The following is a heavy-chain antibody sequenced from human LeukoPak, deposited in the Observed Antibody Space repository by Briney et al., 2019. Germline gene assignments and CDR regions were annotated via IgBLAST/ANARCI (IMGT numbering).Heavy chain of an antibody. CDR2: ISAYSGNT. Sequence: GASVKVSCKASGYSFTSYAITWVRQAPGQGLEWMGWISAYSGNTNYAQKLRGRVTMTTDTSTTTAYMELRSLRSDDTAVYYCARGHSYYGSGSYFFDPWGQGTLVTVSS. CDR1: GYSFTSYA. J-gene: IGHJ5*02. V-gene: IGHV1-18*04. D-gene: IGHD3-10*01. CDR3: ARGHSYYGSGSYFFDP.